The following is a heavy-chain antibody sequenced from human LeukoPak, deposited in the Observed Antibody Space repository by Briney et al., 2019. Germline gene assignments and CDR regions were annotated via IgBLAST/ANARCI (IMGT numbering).Heavy chain of an antibody. Sequence: GGSLRLSCAVSGFSFRAYWMHWVRHAPGKGPVWVSRINFDGRNTNYADSVRGRFTISRDNAKNTVYLQMNNLRVEDTALFYCTRARSEYYDSSGWDYWGQGTQVTVSS. CDR1: GFSFRAYW. D-gene: IGHD3-22*01. V-gene: IGHV3-74*01. J-gene: IGHJ4*02. CDR2: INFDGRNT. CDR3: TRARSEYYDSSGWDY.